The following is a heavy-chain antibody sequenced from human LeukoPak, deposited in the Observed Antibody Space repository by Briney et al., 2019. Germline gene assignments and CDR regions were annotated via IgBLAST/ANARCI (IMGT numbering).Heavy chain of an antibody. V-gene: IGHV1-2*06. CDR2: INPNSGGT. J-gene: IGHJ4*02. CDR3: AKAVAMGCGGDCYSFDY. CDR1: GGTFSSYY. Sequence: GSSVKVSCKASGGTFSSYYMHWVRQAPGQGLEWMGRINPNSGGTNYAQKFQGRVTMTRDTSISTAYMELSRLRSDDTAVYYCAKAVAMGCGGDCYSFDYWGQGTLVTVSS. D-gene: IGHD2-21*02.